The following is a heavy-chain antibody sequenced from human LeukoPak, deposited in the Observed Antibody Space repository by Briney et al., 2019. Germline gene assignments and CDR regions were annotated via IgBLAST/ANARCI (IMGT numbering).Heavy chain of an antibody. Sequence: PGGSLRLSCAASGFTFSTYGIHWVRQAPGKGLEWVAVISYDASNKYYADSVKGRFTISRDNSEDTLYLQMNSLRAEDTAVYYCVRDPSGSGFAFDSWGQGALVTVSS. CDR2: ISYDASNK. CDR3: VRDPSGSGFAFDS. V-gene: IGHV3-30*03. J-gene: IGHJ4*02. CDR1: GFTFSTYG. D-gene: IGHD1-1*01.